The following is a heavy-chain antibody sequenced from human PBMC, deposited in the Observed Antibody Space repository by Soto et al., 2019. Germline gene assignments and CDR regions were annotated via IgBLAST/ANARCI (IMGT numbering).Heavy chain of an antibody. V-gene: IGHV1-69*13. CDR3: ARARIKSPMCSGGSCYAVGYYGMDV. D-gene: IGHD2-15*01. J-gene: IGHJ6*02. CDR1: GGTFSSYA. CDR2: IIPIFGTA. Sequence: ASVKVSCKASGGTFSSYAISWVRQAPGQGLEWMGGIIPIFGTANYAQKFQGRVTITADESTSTAYMELSSLRSEDTAVYYCARARIKSPMCSGGSCYAVGYYGMDVWGQGTTVTVSS.